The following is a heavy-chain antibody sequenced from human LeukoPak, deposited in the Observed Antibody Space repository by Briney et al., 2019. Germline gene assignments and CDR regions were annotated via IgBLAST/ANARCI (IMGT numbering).Heavy chain of an antibody. Sequence: SETLSLTCTVAGDSISSSSYYWGWLRQPPGKGREWLGIIDYSGSTYYNPSLKSRVTISVDTSKNQFSLKLSSVAAADTAVYYWARSRGYSYGYLPFDYWGQGTLVTVSS. V-gene: IGHV4-39*01. CDR3: ARSRGYSYGYLPFDY. CDR1: GDSISSSSYY. J-gene: IGHJ4*02. CDR2: IDYSGST. D-gene: IGHD5-18*01.